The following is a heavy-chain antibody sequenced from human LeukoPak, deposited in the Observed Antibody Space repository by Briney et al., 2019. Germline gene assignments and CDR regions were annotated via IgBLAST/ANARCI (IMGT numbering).Heavy chain of an antibody. J-gene: IGHJ4*02. CDR3: ARSRPYYYDSSGSDY. D-gene: IGHD3-22*01. Sequence: ASVKVSCKASGYTFTHYIINWVRQAPGQGLEWMGWISAYNGNTNYAQKLQGRVTMTTDTSTSTAYMELRSLRSDDTAVYYCARSRPYYYDSSGSDYWGQGTLVTVSS. CDR1: GYTFTHYI. V-gene: IGHV1-18*01. CDR2: ISAYNGNT.